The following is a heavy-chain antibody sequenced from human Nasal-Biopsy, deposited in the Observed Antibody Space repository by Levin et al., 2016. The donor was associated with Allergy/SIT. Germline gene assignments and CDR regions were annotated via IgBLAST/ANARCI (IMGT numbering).Heavy chain of an antibody. D-gene: IGHD6-6*01. CDR3: TTEGQLVHWFDP. CDR2: IKSKTDGGTT. CDR1: GFTFSNAW. J-gene: IGHJ5*02. Sequence: GESLKISCAASGFTFSNAWMSWVRQAPGKGLEWVGRIKSKTDGGTTDYAAPVKGRFTISRDDSKNTLYLQMNSLKTEDTAVYYCTTEGQLVHWFDPWGQGTLVTVSS. V-gene: IGHV3-15*01.